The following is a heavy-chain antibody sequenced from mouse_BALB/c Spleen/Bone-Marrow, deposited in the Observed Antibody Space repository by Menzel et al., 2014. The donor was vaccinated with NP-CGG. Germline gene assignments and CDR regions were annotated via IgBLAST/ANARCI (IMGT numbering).Heavy chain of an antibody. D-gene: IGHD4-1*01. Sequence: VQLQESGAELVRPGTSVKVSCKASGYAFTNYLIEWVKQRPGQGLEWIGVINPGSGGTNYNEKFKGKATLTADKYSSTAYMQLSSPTSDDSAVYFCARELGRWYFDVWGAGTTVTVSS. CDR1: GYAFTNYL. CDR2: INPGSGGT. J-gene: IGHJ1*01. V-gene: IGHV1-54*01. CDR3: ARELGRWYFDV.